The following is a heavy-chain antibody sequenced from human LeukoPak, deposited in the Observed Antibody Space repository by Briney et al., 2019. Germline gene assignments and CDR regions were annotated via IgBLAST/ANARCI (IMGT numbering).Heavy chain of an antibody. CDR2: ISSTGGTT. V-gene: IGHV3-23*01. Sequence: GGSLRLSCAASGITFSSYGMSWVRQAPGKGLEWVSSISSTGGTTYYADSVKGRFTISRDNSKNTLYLQMNSLRAEDTAIYYCAKNGDRGAYCTGGACYPYFYYYMDVWGKGTTVTI. CDR3: AKNGDRGAYCTGGACYPYFYYYMDV. J-gene: IGHJ6*03. CDR1: GITFSSYG. D-gene: IGHD2-8*02.